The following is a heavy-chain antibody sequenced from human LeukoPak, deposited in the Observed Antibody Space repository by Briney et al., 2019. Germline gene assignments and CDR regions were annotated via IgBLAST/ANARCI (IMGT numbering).Heavy chain of an antibody. CDR2: ISSSSSTI. J-gene: IGHJ4*02. CDR1: GFTFSSYS. Sequence: GGSLRLSCAASGFTFSSYSMNWVRQAPGKGLEWVSYISSSSSTIYYADSVKGRFTISRDNAKNSLYLQMNSLRAEDTAVYYCARGQGYYDSSGYYSLLDWGQGTLVTVSS. V-gene: IGHV3-48*04. D-gene: IGHD3-22*01. CDR3: ARGQGYYDSSGYYSLLD.